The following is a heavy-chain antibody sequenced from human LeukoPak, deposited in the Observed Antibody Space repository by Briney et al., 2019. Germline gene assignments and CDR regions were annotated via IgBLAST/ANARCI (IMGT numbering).Heavy chain of an antibody. CDR1: GGSFSGYY. CDR3: ARGQPPNPGVLRYFDCLFYSHY. CDR2: INHSGST. D-gene: IGHD3-9*01. V-gene: IGHV4-34*01. Sequence: SETLSLTCAVYGGSFSGYYWSWIRQPPGKGLEWIGEINHSGSTNYNPSLKSRVTISVDTSKNQFSLKLSSVTAADTAVYYCARGQPPNPGVLRYFDCLFYSHYWGQGTLVTVSS. J-gene: IGHJ4*02.